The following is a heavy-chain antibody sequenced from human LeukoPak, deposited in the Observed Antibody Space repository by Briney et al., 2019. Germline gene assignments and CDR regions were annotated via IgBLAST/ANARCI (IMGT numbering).Heavy chain of an antibody. Sequence: PSETLSLTCTVSGYSISSGYYWGWIRQPPGKGLEWIGSIYHSGSTYYNPSLKSRVTISVDTSKNQFSLKLSSVTAEDTAVYYCARDHYYDSSGSPHAFDIWGQGTMVTVSS. V-gene: IGHV4-38-2*02. D-gene: IGHD3-22*01. CDR1: GYSISSGYY. CDR3: ARDHYYDSSGSPHAFDI. J-gene: IGHJ3*02. CDR2: IYHSGST.